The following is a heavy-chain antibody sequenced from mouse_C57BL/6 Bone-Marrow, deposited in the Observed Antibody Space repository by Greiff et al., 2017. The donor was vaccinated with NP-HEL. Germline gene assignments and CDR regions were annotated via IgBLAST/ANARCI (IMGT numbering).Heavy chain of an antibody. V-gene: IGHV1-64*01. Sequence: VKLQQPGAELVKPGASVKLSCKASGYTFTSYWMHWVKQRPGQGLEWIGMIHPNSGSTNYNEKFKSKATLTVDKSSSTAYMQLSSLTSEDSAVYYCAKPHYYGSSWYFDVWGTGTTVTVSS. D-gene: IGHD1-1*01. J-gene: IGHJ1*03. CDR1: GYTFTSYW. CDR3: AKPHYYGSSWYFDV. CDR2: IHPNSGST.